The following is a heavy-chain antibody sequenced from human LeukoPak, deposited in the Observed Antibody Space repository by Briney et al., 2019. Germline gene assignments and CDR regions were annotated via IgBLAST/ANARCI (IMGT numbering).Heavy chain of an antibody. CDR1: GGSISSSSYY. V-gene: IGHV4-39*01. Sequence: PSETLSLTCTVSGGSISSSSYYWGWIRQPPGKGLEWIGSIYYSGSTYYNPSLKSRVTISVDTSKNQFSLKLSSVTAADTAVYYCASQGSGYYYPTRFDYWGQGTLVTVSS. CDR3: ASQGSGYYYPTRFDY. J-gene: IGHJ4*02. D-gene: IGHD3-22*01. CDR2: IYYSGST.